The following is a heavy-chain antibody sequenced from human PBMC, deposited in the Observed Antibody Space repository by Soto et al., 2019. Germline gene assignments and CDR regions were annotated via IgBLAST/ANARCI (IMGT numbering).Heavy chain of an antibody. CDR3: ARGPGGGGYNFDY. CDR2: IWYDGSNK. Sequence: QVQLVESGGGVVQPGRSLRLSCAASGFTFSSYGMHWVRQAPGKGLEWVAVIWYDGSNKYYADSVKGRFTISRDNSKNTLYLQMNSLRAEDTAVYYCARGPGGGGYNFDYWGQGTLVTVSS. V-gene: IGHV3-33*01. J-gene: IGHJ4*02. D-gene: IGHD5-12*01. CDR1: GFTFSSYG.